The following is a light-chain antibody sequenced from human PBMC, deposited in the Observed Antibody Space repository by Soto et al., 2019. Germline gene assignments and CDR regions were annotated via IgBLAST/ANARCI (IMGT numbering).Light chain of an antibody. V-gene: IGKV1-33*01. J-gene: IGKJ5*01. CDR1: QTISVY. CDR2: DAS. Sequence: DIQMTQSPSSLSASVGDTVIITCRASQTISVYLNWYQQIAGKAPKLLIYDASNLETGVPSRFSGSGYGTDFTFTISSLQPEDFATYFCQQYSNLITFGQGTRLEIK. CDR3: QQYSNLIT.